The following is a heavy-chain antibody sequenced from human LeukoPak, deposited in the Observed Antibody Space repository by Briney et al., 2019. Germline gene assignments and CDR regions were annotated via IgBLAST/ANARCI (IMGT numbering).Heavy chain of an antibody. CDR2: VSGSGAGT. CDR1: GLTFSNFG. CDR3: AKGHSDSGTGFDY. J-gene: IGHJ4*02. D-gene: IGHD4-17*01. Sequence: GGALRLSCAASGLTFSNFGMSWVRHAPAKGLEWVSGVSGSGAGTYYADSVKDRFAISRDNSKNTLYLQMSTLRAEDTAVYYCAKGHSDSGTGFDYWGQGTLVTVSS. V-gene: IGHV3-23*01.